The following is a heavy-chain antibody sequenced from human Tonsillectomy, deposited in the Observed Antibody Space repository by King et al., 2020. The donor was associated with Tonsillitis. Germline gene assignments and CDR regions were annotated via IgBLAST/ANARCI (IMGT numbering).Heavy chain of an antibody. CDR1: GFTFSYYW. D-gene: IGHD1-1*01. V-gene: IGHV5-51*01. CDR2: IYSDDSDT. CDR3: ARLPSDVTPTATQNHYYYDS. J-gene: IGHJ4*02. Sequence: QLVQSGAEAKKPGESLKISCKGSGFTFSYYWIGWVRQMPGKGLEWMGLIYSDDSDTRYSPSFQGQVTISVDKFISTTYLQWNSLKASDTAIYYCARLPSDVTPTATQNHYYYDSWGQGTLVTVSS.